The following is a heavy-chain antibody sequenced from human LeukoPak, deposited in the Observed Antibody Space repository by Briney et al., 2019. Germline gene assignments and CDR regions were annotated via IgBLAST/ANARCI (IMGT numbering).Heavy chain of an antibody. Sequence: GGSLRLSCAASGFIFSIYGMHWVRQAPGKGLEWVACIWFDGTQKYYADSVKGRFTISRDTSKNMVYLQMNSLRAEDTAVYYCARERDDYGDPNWFDPWGQGTLVTVSS. D-gene: IGHD4-17*01. CDR2: IWFDGTQK. V-gene: IGHV3-33*01. J-gene: IGHJ5*02. CDR3: ARERDDYGDPNWFDP. CDR1: GFIFSIYG.